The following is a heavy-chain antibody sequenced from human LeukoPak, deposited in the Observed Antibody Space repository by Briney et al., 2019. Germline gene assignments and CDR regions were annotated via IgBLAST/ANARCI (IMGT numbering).Heavy chain of an antibody. J-gene: IGHJ4*02. CDR1: GYTFTSYA. V-gene: IGHV7-4-1*02. D-gene: IGHD4-11*01. Sequence: ASVKVSCKASGYTFTSYAMNWVRQAPGQGLEWMGWINTNTGNPTYAQGFTGRFVFSLDTSVSTAYLQISSLKAEDTAVYYCARDYRTVHDYSSHFDYWGQGTLVTVSS. CDR2: INTNTGNP. CDR3: ARDYRTVHDYSSHFDY.